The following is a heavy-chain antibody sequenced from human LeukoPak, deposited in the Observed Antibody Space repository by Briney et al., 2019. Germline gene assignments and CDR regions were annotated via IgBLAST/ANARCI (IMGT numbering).Heavy chain of an antibody. Sequence: PGGSLRLSCAASGFTFSSYSMNWVRQAPGKGLEWVSYISSSSSTIYYADSVKGRFTISRDNAKNSLYLQMNSLRAEDTAVYYCARDTQWFGERDAFDIWGQGTMVTVSS. CDR1: GFTFSSYS. CDR3: ARDTQWFGERDAFDI. V-gene: IGHV3-48*04. J-gene: IGHJ3*02. CDR2: ISSSSSTI. D-gene: IGHD3-10*01.